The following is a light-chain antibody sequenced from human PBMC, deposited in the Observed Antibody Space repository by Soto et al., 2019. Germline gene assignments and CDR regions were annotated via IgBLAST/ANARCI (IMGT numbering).Light chain of an antibody. CDR1: QSISSW. V-gene: IGKV1-5*03. CDR3: QQYNSYSPWT. Sequence: DIQMTQSPSTLSASVGDRVTITCRASQSISSWLAWYQQKPGKAPKLLIYKAYSLESGVPSRFSGSGSGTEFTITISSLQPDDFATYYCQQYNSYSPWTFGQGTTVEIK. J-gene: IGKJ1*01. CDR2: KAY.